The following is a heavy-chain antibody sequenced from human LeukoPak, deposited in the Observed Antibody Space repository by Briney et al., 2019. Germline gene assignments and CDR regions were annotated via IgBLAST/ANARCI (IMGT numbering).Heavy chain of an antibody. D-gene: IGHD6-13*01. CDR1: GFTFSSYA. Sequence: HPGGSLRLSCAASGFTFSSYAMHWVRQAPGKGLEWVAVISYDGSNKYYADSVKGRFTISRDNSKNTLYLQMNSLRAEDTAVYYCARDQGSSSWYSGEYYGMDVWGQGTTVTVSS. J-gene: IGHJ6*02. CDR2: ISYDGSNK. V-gene: IGHV3-30-3*01. CDR3: ARDQGSSSWYSGEYYGMDV.